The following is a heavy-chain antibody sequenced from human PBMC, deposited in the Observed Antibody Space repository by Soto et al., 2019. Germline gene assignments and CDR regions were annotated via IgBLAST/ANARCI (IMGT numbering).Heavy chain of an antibody. D-gene: IGHD6-19*01. Sequence: GGSLRLSCAASGFTFSSYGMHWVRQAPGKGLEWVAVISYDGSNKYYADSVKGRFTISRDNSKNTLYLQMNSLRAEDTAVYYCAKESSGWYGARYFDYWGQGTLVTVSS. CDR2: ISYDGSNK. V-gene: IGHV3-30*18. J-gene: IGHJ4*03. CDR3: AKESSGWYGARYFDY. CDR1: GFTFSSYG.